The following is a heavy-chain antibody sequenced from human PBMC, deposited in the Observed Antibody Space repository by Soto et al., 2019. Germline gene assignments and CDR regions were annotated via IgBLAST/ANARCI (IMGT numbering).Heavy chain of an antibody. CDR1: GYTFTSYD. Sequence: QVQLVQSGAEVKKPGASVKVSCKASGYTFTSYDINLVRQATGPGPEWMGWMNPNSGNTGYAQKFQGRGTITRKNSISTAYMELSSLRSEDTAVYYCARGDYKMERNKYGMDVWGQGTTVTVSS. CDR3: ARGDYKMERNKYGMDV. D-gene: IGHD4-4*01. CDR2: MNPNSGNT. J-gene: IGHJ6*02. V-gene: IGHV1-8*01.